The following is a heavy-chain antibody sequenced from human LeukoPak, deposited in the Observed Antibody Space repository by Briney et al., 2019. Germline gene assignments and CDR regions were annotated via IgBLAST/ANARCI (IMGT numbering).Heavy chain of an antibody. CDR2: IYYRGST. CDR1: GGSISSYY. Sequence: SETLSLTCTVSGGSISSYYWSWIRQPPGKGLEWIGYIYYRGSTNYNPSLKSRVTISVDTSKNQFSLKLSSVTAADTAVYYCASMGPRGYSYGDAFDIWGQGTMVTVSS. V-gene: IGHV4-59*08. D-gene: IGHD5-18*01. J-gene: IGHJ3*02. CDR3: ASMGPRGYSYGDAFDI.